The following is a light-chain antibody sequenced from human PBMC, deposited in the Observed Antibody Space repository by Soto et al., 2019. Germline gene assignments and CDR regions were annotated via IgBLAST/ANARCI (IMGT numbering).Light chain of an antibody. Sequence: QAVVTQEPSLTVSPGGTVTLTCGSSTGAVTNTHYPYWFQQKPGQAPRTLIYDTNNKHSWTPARFSGSLLGGQAALTLSGAQPEDEAHYYCLLSYACPRRLRVVFGGGTKVTVL. J-gene: IGLJ2*01. CDR1: TGAVTNTHY. CDR2: DTN. CDR3: LLSYACPRRLRVV. V-gene: IGLV7-46*01.